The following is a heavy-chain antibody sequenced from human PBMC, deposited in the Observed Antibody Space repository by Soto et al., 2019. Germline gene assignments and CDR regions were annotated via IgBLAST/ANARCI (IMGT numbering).Heavy chain of an antibody. CDR2: IFYSGST. J-gene: IGHJ4*02. Sequence: SETLSLTCTASGGTISFYYWSWIRQPPGKGLEWIGYIFYSGSTKYNPSLKSRVSISVDTSKNQFSLKLSSVSVADTAVYYWAREGLWFGDYEAYWGQGARVTVSS. CDR3: AREGLWFGDYEAY. D-gene: IGHD3-10*01. CDR1: GGTISFYY. V-gene: IGHV4-59*01.